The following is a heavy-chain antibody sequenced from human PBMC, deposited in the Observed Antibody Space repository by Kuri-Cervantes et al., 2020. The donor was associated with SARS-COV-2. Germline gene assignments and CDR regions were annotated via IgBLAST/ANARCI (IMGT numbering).Heavy chain of an antibody. CDR1: GYTFTGYY. CDR3: ARGGVGYCSSTSCYSFWAFDI. J-gene: IGHJ3*02. D-gene: IGHD2-2*02. Sequence: ASVKVSCKASGYTFTGYYMHWVRQAPGQGLEWMGWINPNSGNTGYAQKFQGRVTITRNTSISTAYMELSSLRSEDTAVYYCARGGVGYCSSTSCYSFWAFDIWGQGTMVTVSS. V-gene: IGHV1-8*03. CDR2: INPNSGNT.